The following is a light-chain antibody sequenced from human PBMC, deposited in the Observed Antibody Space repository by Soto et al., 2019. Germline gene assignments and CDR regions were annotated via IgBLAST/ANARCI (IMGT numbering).Light chain of an antibody. V-gene: IGKV1-5*03. CDR2: QAS. CDR1: QSIRRQ. CDR3: LQYQRDWT. J-gene: IGKJ1*01. Sequence: DIRMTQSPSTLSASVRNRVSITCRASQSIRRQLAWYQQKPGKAPNLLIYQASNLETGVPSRFTGSVSGTDFALTISRLQPDDLATYYCLQYQRDWTFGRGTKVEVK.